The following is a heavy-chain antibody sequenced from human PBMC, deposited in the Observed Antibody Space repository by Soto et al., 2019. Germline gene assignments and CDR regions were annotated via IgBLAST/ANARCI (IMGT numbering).Heavy chain of an antibody. Sequence: QVHLEESGGDVVQPGRSLRLSCAASGFTFRDYAFHWVRQAPGKGLEWVTLISYDGSSTLFADSVKGRFTISRDNSQKTLYLQMNSLRAGDTGVYYCARQGMAARKYFHRYLDVWGQGTTVIVSS. CDR3: ARQGMAARKYFHRYLDV. D-gene: IGHD6-6*01. CDR1: GFTFRDYA. CDR2: ISYDGSST. V-gene: IGHV3-30-3*01. J-gene: IGHJ6*02.